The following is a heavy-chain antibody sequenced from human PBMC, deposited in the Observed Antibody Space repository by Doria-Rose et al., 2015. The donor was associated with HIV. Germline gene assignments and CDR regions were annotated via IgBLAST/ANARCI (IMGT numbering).Heavy chain of an antibody. V-gene: IGHV2-26*01. Sequence: QVTLKESGPVLVKPTEALTLTCTVSGVSLSSPGMGVSWIRQPPGKALERLANSFSGDDRSYTTSLQSRLTIYRGTSKSQVVLTMTDMDPVDTATYYCARIKSSRWYHKYYFDFWGQGTLVIVSA. J-gene: IGHJ4*02. CDR1: GVSLSSPGMG. D-gene: IGHD6-13*01. CDR3: ARIKSSRWYHKYYFDF. CDR2: SFSGDDR.